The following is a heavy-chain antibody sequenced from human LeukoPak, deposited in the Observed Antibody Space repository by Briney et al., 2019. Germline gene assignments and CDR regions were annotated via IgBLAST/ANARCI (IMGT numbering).Heavy chain of an antibody. CDR3: AKKGQADDGGKPD. V-gene: IGHV3-23*01. CDR1: GFTFSSYA. CDR2: ISGSGDST. Sequence: GGSLRLSCAASGFTFSSYAMNWVRQAPGKGLEWVSAISGSGDSTYYADSVKGRFTISRDNSKNTLYLQMNSLRAEDTAVYYCAKKGQADDGGKPDWGQGTLVTVSS. J-gene: IGHJ4*02.